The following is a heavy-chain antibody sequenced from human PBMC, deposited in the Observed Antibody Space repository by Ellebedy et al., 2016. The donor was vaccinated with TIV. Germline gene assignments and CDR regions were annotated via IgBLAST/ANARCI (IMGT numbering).Heavy chain of an antibody. CDR2: ITSSSNT. D-gene: IGHD6-19*01. CDR1: GFKFSDYQ. J-gene: IGHJ4*02. CDR3: AAQRPLREGDWYGLY. V-gene: IGHV3-11*06. Sequence: GESLKISCAASGFKFSDYQMSWIRQAPGKGLEWVSYITSSSNTNYADSVKGRFTISRDNAKNSLYLQMNSLRVEDTAVYYCAAQRPLREGDWYGLYWGQGSQVTVSS.